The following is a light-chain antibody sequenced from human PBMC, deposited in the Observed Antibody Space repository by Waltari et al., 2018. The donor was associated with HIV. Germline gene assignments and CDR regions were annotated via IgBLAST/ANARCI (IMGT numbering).Light chain of an antibody. CDR3: AAWDDSLNAWV. CDR1: SSNIGSNI. Sequence: QSVLTQPPSASGTPVQRVSISCSGSSSNIGSNIVNWYQQLPGTAPTLLIYSNNQRPSGVPDRFSGSKSGTSASLAISGLQSEDEADYYCAAWDDSLNAWVFGGGTKLTVL. CDR2: SNN. V-gene: IGLV1-44*01. J-gene: IGLJ3*02.